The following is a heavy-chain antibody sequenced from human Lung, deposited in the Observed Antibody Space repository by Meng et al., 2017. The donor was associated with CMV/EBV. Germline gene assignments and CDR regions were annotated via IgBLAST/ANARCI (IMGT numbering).Heavy chain of an antibody. CDR2: IYPGDSDT. CDR1: GYSFTSYW. J-gene: IGHJ5*02. Sequence: CXXSGYSFTSYWIGWVRQMPGKGLEWMGIIYPGDSDTRYSPSFQGQVTISADKSISTAYLQWSSLKASDTAMYYCAVAPGWELLGWFDPWGQGTLVTVSS. D-gene: IGHD1-26*01. V-gene: IGHV5-51*01. CDR3: AVAPGWELLGWFDP.